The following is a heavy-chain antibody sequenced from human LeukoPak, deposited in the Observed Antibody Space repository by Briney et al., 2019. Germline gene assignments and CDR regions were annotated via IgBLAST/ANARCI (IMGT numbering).Heavy chain of an antibody. CDR2: IYSGSNS. J-gene: IGHJ4*02. V-gene: IGHV3-66*01. CDR3: ARESTVGAPDF. D-gene: IGHD1-26*01. CDR1: GFTVSSNY. Sequence: PGGSLRLSCSASGFTVSSNYMSWVRQAPGKGLEWVSVIYSGSNSYYADSVKGRFTISRDNSKNTLYLQMNSLRAEDTALYYCARESTVGAPDFWGQGTLVTVSS.